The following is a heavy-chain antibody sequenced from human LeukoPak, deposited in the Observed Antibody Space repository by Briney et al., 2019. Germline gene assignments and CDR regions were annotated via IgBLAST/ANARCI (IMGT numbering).Heavy chain of an antibody. V-gene: IGHV1-69*05. CDR2: IIPIFGTA. J-gene: IGHJ4*02. CDR1: GGTFSSYA. Sequence: SVKVSCKASGGTFSSYAISWVRQAPGQGLEWMGGIIPIFGTANYAQKFQGRVTITTDESTNTAYMELSSLRSEDTAVYYCARGRVQRGSITIFGVVILRPYYFDYWGQGTLVTVSS. D-gene: IGHD3-3*01. CDR3: ARGRVQRGSITIFGVVILRPYYFDY.